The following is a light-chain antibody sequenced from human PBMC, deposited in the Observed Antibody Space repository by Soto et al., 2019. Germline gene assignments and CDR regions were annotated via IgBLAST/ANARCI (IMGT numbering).Light chain of an antibody. V-gene: IGLV2-23*01. Sequence: QSVLTQPASVSGSPGQSITISCTGTSSDVGSYNFVSWYQQHPGKAPKLMIYEGSKRPSGVSNRFSGSKSGNTASLTISGLQAEDEADYHCCSYAGSSTYVFGTGTKVTVL. CDR1: SSDVGSYNF. CDR3: CSYAGSSTYV. CDR2: EGS. J-gene: IGLJ1*01.